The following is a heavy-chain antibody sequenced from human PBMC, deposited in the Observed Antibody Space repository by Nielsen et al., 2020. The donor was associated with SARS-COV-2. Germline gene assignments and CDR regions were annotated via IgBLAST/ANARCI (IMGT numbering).Heavy chain of an antibody. CDR2: ISYDGSNK. CDR1: GFTFSSYG. V-gene: IGHV3-30*18. D-gene: IGHD6-13*01. CDR3: AKDESPSGGSSSWYANYYYYYGMDV. Sequence: GSLKISCAASGFTFSSYGMHWVRQAPGKGLEWVAVISYDGSNKYYADSVKGRFTISRDNSKNTLYLQMNSLRAEDTAVYYCAKDESPSGGSSSWYANYYYYYGMDVWGQGTTVTVSS. J-gene: IGHJ6*02.